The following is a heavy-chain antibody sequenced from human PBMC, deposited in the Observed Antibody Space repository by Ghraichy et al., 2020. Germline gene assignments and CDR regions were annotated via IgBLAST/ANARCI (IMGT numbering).Heavy chain of an antibody. D-gene: IGHD6-6*01. CDR2: ISSSSSYI. J-gene: IGHJ4*02. CDR1: GFTFSSYS. V-gene: IGHV3-21*01. Sequence: GGSLRLSCAASGFTFSSYSMNWVRQAPGKGLEWVSSISSSSSYIYYADSVKGRFTISRDNAKNSLYLQMNSLRAEDTAVYYCARDQYSSSSGETENFDYWGQGTLVTVSS. CDR3: ARDQYSSSSGETENFDY.